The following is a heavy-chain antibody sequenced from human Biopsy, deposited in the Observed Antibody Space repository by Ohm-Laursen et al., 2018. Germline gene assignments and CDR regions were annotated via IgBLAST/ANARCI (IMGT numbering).Heavy chain of an antibody. D-gene: IGHD1-1*01. CDR1: GFSFSSYG. CDR2: LWYDGTNK. V-gene: IGHV3-33*01. CDR3: ARPTNARAGGAPFDI. J-gene: IGHJ3*02. Sequence: SLRLSCAASGFSFSSYGMHWVRQAPGKGLEWVAVLWYDGTNKYYADSVKGRFTISRDNSKNTLYLQMNSLRAEDTAMYYCARPTNARAGGAPFDIWGQGTRVTVSS.